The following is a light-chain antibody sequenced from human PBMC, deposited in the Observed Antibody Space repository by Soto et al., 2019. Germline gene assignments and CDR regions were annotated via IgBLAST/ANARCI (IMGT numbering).Light chain of an antibody. CDR2: AAS. CDR3: QKYNGAPLT. J-gene: IGKJ4*01. V-gene: IGKV1-27*01. Sequence: DIQMTQSPSSLSAPVGHRVTITCRASQGINNYLAWYQQKPGKVPKVLIYAASTLQSGVPSRFSGSGSGTDFTLTISSLQPEDVAIYYSQKYNGAPLTFGGGTQVEIK. CDR1: QGINNY.